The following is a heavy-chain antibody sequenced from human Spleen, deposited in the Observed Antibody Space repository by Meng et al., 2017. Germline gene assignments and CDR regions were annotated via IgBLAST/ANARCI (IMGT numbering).Heavy chain of an antibody. J-gene: IGHJ4*02. Sequence: GESLKISCAASGFTFSSYAMSWVRQAPGKGLEWVSAISGSGGSTYYADSVKGRFTISRDNSKNTLYLQMNSLRAEDTAVYYCARVVAATGRFLDYWGQGTLVTVSS. V-gene: IGHV3-23*01. CDR1: GFTFSSYA. CDR2: ISGSGGST. D-gene: IGHD6-13*01. CDR3: ARVVAATGRFLDY.